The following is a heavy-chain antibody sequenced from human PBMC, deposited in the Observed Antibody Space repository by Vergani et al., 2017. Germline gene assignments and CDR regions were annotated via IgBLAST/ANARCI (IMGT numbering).Heavy chain of an antibody. D-gene: IGHD3-3*01. CDR2: IWYDGSNK. CDR1: GFTFSSYA. J-gene: IGHJ5*02. Sequence: QVQLVESGGGVVQPGRSLRLSCAASGFTFSSYAMHWVRQAPGKGLEWVAVIWYDGSNKYYADSVKGRFTISRDNSKNTLYLQMNSLIAEDTAVYYCARDLLPTIFGVVLNNWFDPWGQGTLVTVSS. CDR3: ARDLLPTIFGVVLNNWFDP. V-gene: IGHV3-33*08.